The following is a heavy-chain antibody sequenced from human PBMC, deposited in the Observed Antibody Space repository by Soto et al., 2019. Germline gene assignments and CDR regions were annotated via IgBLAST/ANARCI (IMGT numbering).Heavy chain of an antibody. V-gene: IGHV3-33*01. Sequence: LRLSCATSGFTFSNYGIHWVRQAPGKLLEWGAVKWFFASGGNEYYADSVKGRFAISRDDSKQTAYLEMKSLRAEDTAVYYCGRAPYSGERNYLELWGQGTKVNVSS. CDR3: GRAPYSGERNYLEL. J-gene: IGHJ4*02. CDR1: GFTFSNYG. CDR2: KWFFASGGNE. D-gene: IGHD1-26*01.